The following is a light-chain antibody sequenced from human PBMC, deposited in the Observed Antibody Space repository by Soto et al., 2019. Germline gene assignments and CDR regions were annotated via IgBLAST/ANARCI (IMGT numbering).Light chain of an antibody. Sequence: EIVMTQSPATLSVSPGERATLSCRASQSVRSNLAWYQQKPGQAPRLVIYAASTRATGIPDRFSGSVSGTEFTLTISSLQPDDFATYYCQQYNSYPYTFGQGTKVDIK. CDR1: QSVRSN. CDR3: QQYNSYPYT. J-gene: IGKJ2*01. V-gene: IGKV3-15*01. CDR2: AAS.